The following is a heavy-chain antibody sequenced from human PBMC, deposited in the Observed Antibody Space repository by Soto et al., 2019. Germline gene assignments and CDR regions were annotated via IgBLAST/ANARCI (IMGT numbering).Heavy chain of an antibody. V-gene: IGHV3-21*02. J-gene: IGHJ4*02. D-gene: IGHD2-15*01. Sequence: EVQLVESGGGLVKPGGSLRLSCAASGFTFSTSTMNWVRQAPGQGLEWLSSISSTSTYTYYAASVRGRFTISRDNAKNPLYLQMNSLTAEDTAVYYRARVGSPGYCSGGFCPPPDYWGQGTLVTVSS. CDR2: ISSTSTYT. CDR1: GFTFSTST. CDR3: ARVGSPGYCSGGFCPPPDY.